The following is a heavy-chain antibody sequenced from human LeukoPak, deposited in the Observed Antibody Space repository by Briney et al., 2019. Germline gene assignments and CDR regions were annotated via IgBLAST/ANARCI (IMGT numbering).Heavy chain of an antibody. CDR1: GGSISRSY. CDR2: VYSSGST. J-gene: IGHJ5*02. Sequence: PSETLSLTCTVSGGSISRSYWSWIRQPPGKELEWIGYVYSSGSTNYNPSLKSRVIISVDTSKNQFSLKLTSVTAADTAVYYCARHWSHSVAQFGRSYWFDPWGQGTLVTVSS. D-gene: IGHD2-15*01. CDR3: ARHWSHSVAQFGRSYWFDP. V-gene: IGHV4-59*08.